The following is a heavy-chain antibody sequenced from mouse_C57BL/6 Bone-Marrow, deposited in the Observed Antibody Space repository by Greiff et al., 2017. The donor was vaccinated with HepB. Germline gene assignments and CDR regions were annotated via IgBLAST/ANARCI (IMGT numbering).Heavy chain of an antibody. V-gene: IGHV14-1*01. CDR1: GFNIKDYY. CDR3: TLDYYGSSYAFDY. Sequence: EVQRVESGAELVRPGASVKLSCTASGFNIKDYYMHWVKQRPEQGLEWIGRIDPEDGDTEYAPKFQGKATMTADTSSNTAYLQLSSLTSEDTAVYYCTLDYYGSSYAFDYWGQGTTLTVSS. J-gene: IGHJ2*01. D-gene: IGHD1-1*01. CDR2: IDPEDGDT.